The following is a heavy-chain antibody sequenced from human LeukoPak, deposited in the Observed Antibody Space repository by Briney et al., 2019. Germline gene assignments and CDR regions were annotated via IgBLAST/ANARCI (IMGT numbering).Heavy chain of an antibody. Sequence: PGGSLRLSCAASGFPVSSDYMTWVRQAPGKGLDWVSVIYSGGSTYYADSVKGRFTISRDNSQNTLYLQMSSLRVEETAVYYCAKDIVVPAARAVDYWGQGTLVTVSS. CDR3: AKDIVVPAARAVDY. CDR1: GFPVSSDY. J-gene: IGHJ4*02. V-gene: IGHV3-53*01. D-gene: IGHD2-2*01. CDR2: IYSGGST.